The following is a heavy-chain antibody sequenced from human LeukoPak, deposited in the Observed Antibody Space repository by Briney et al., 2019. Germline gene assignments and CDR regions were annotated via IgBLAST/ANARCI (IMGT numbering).Heavy chain of an antibody. V-gene: IGHV1-69*01. J-gene: IGHJ4*02. D-gene: IGHD3-22*01. CDR2: IIPIFGTA. CDR3: ARARTSYYYDSSGYYSALDY. Sequence: SVKVSCKASGGTFSSYAISWVRQAPGQGLEWMGGIIPIFGTANYAQKFQGRVTITADESTSTAYMELSSLRSEDTAVYYCARARTSYYYDSSGYYSALDYWGQGTLVTVSS. CDR1: GGTFSSYA.